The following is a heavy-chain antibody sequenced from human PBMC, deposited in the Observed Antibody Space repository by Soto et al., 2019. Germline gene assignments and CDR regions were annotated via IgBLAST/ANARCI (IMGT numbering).Heavy chain of an antibody. V-gene: IGHV2-5*02. CDR2: IYWDDDK. J-gene: IGHJ4*02. D-gene: IGHD6-19*01. CDR3: AHRLEGYVSGWSQVCFDY. CDR1: GFSLGSTGVG. Sequence: QVTLKESGPTLVKPTQTLTLTCTFSGFSLGSTGVGVGWIRQPPGKALEWLAVIYWDDDKRYSPSLRSRLTSSKDTAKNQVVLTMTNMDPVDTATYYCAHRLEGYVSGWSQVCFDYWGQGALVSVSS.